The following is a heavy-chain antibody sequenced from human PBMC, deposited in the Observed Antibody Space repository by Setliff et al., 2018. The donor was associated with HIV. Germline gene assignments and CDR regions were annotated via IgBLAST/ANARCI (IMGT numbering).Heavy chain of an antibody. CDR3: ARSDCSSVRCYLGHAFEI. Sequence: SVKVSCKASGGTFSDYTVNWVRQAPGQGLEWMGRIIPIICIENYAQKFQGRVTITADKSTSTAYMELNSLRSDDTAIYYCARSDCSSVRCYLGHAFEIWGQGTMVPVSS. V-gene: IGHV1-69*02. CDR2: IIPIICIE. D-gene: IGHD2-15*01. CDR1: GGTFSDYT. J-gene: IGHJ3*02.